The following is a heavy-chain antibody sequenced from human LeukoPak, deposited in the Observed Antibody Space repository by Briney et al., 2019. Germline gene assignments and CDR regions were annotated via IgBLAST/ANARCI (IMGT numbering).Heavy chain of an antibody. CDR3: ARRGFVIRSLLLVGFHKEAYYFDY. Sequence: GGSLRLSCAASGFTFITLAMSWVRQAPGKGLGWVSAINARGFITYYADSVKGRFTISRDNAKNTLYLQMSSLGAEDTAVYFCARRGFVIRSLLLVGFHKEAYYFDYWGQGALVTVSS. D-gene: IGHD2-21*01. V-gene: IGHV3-23*01. CDR2: INARGFIT. CDR1: GFTFITLA. J-gene: IGHJ4*02.